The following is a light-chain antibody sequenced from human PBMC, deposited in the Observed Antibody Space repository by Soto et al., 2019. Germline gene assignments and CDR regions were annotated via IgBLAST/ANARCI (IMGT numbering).Light chain of an antibody. V-gene: IGKV3-11*01. Sequence: EIVLTQSPATLSLSPGQRATLSCRASQGVSSQLAWYQQKPGQAPWLLIFAASTRATGVPARFSGSGSGTDFTLTISSLQSEDFATYYCQQSYSTPLTFGGGTKVDIK. CDR1: QGVSSQ. CDR3: QQSYSTPLT. J-gene: IGKJ4*01. CDR2: AAS.